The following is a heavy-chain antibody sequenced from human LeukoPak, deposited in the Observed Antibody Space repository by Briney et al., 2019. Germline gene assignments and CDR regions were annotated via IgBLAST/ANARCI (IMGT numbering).Heavy chain of an antibody. CDR2: IYTSGST. CDR1: GAPITYY. CDR3: ASGTTVTNFAY. D-gene: IGHD4-17*01. J-gene: IGHJ4*02. Sequence: PSGTLSLTCAVSGAPITYYWSWIRQPAGKGLEWIGRIYTSGSTNYNPSLKSRVTISVDTSKNQFSLKLSSVTAADTAVYYCASGTTVTNFAYWGQGTLVTVSS. V-gene: IGHV4-4*07.